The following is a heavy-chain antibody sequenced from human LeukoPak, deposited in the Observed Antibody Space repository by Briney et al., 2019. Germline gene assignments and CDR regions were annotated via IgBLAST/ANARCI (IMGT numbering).Heavy chain of an antibody. J-gene: IGHJ4*01. CDR1: GYTFASHD. Sequence: ASVKVSCKASGYTFASHDIIWVRQATGQGLEYMGWLRTDNDDAGYAEKFQGRVNLTRDTSTSTAYMELNSLTFDDTAVYYCARGGTAAETSGFDHWGRGTQVTASA. D-gene: IGHD6-13*01. V-gene: IGHV1-8*01. CDR3: ARGGTAAETSGFDH. CDR2: LRTDNDDA.